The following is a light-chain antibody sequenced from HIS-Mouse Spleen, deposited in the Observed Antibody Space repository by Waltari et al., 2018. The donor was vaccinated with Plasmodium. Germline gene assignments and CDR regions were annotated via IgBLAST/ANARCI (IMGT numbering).Light chain of an antibody. J-gene: IGKJ3*01. V-gene: IGKV3-15*01. Sequence: EIVLTQSPATLSVSPGERATLSCRASQSVSSNLAWYQQNPGQAPRLLIYGASTRATGIPGRFSGSGSGTEFTLTISSLQSEDFAVYYCQQYNNWSFTFGPGTKVDIK. CDR3: QQYNNWSFT. CDR2: GAS. CDR1: QSVSSN.